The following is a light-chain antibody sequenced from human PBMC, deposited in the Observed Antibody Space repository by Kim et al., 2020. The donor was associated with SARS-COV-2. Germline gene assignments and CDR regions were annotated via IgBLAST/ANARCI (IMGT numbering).Light chain of an antibody. V-gene: IGLV7-43*01. CDR2: GTS. CDR3: LLNYGGRWV. Sequence: PGGTSTLTSCSSTGAVTRSTYANWFQQKPGQAPRALVHGTSNRHSWTPARFSGSLLGDKVALTLSPVQAEDESDYCCLLNYGGRWVFGGGTQLTVL. CDR1: TGAVTRSTY. J-gene: IGLJ3*02.